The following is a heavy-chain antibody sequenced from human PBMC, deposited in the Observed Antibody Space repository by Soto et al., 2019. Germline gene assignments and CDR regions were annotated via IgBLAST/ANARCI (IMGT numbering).Heavy chain of an antibody. Sequence: QVHLQESGPGLVAPSGTLSLTCTLSGGSVRAPDWWSWVRLSPDKGLAWIAEVHISGHSNYNPSLRSRVSVSIDSSKNQFYLRLDSVTAADTAIYYCARVSQGCSAHNCYFDPWGQGTQVTISS. CDR1: GGSVRAPDW. D-gene: IGHD1-1*01. V-gene: IGHV4-4*02. CDR3: ARVSQGCSAHNCYFDP. J-gene: IGHJ5*01. CDR2: VHISGHS.